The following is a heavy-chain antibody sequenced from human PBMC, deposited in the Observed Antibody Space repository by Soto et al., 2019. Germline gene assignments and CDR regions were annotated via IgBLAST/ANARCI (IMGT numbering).Heavy chain of an antibody. CDR1: GYTFTSYY. D-gene: IGHD6-19*01. CDR2: INPSGGST. V-gene: IGHV1-46*01. CDR3: ATERSGWYYFDY. Sequence: ASVKVSCKASGYTFTSYYMHWVRQAPGQGLEWMGIINPSGGSTSYAQKFQGRVTMTRDTSTSTVYMELSSLRSEDTAVYYCATERSGWYYFDYWGQGTLVTVSS. J-gene: IGHJ4*02.